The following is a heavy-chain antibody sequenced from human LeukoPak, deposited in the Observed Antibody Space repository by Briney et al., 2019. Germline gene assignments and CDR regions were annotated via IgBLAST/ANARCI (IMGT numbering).Heavy chain of an antibody. CDR3: ATSGRGDYYDY. CDR2: IYPGDSDT. J-gene: IGHJ4*02. Sequence: GESLKISCQGSGYSFTTYWIAWVRQMPGKGLESMGIIYPGDSDTRYSPSFQGQVTISVDKSISTAYLQWSSLKASDTAMYYCATSGRGDYYDYWGQGTLVKVSS. CDR1: GYSFTTYW. V-gene: IGHV5-51*01. D-gene: IGHD1-14*01.